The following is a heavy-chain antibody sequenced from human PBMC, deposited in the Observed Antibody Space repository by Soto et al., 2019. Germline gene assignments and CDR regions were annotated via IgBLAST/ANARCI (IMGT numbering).Heavy chain of an antibody. Sequence: GGSLRLSCAASGFTVSSNYMSWVRQAPGKGLEWVSVIYSGGSTYYADSVKGRFTISRDNSKNTLYLQMNSLRAEDTAVYYCARGSVAGWYYYYMDVWGKGTTVTVSS. CDR2: IYSGGST. J-gene: IGHJ6*03. CDR1: GFTVSSNY. V-gene: IGHV3-66*01. D-gene: IGHD6-19*01. CDR3: ARGSVAGWYYYYMDV.